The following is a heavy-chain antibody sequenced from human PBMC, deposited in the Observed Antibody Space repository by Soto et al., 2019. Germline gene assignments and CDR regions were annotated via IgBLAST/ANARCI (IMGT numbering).Heavy chain of an antibody. J-gene: IGHJ4*02. V-gene: IGHV3-23*01. CDR3: AKGNHLAWFLSPIAH. CDR2: ISGSGDST. CDR1: GFTFNKYV. Sequence: GGSPRLSCGGSGFTFNKYVVSWVLPAPGKGLEWVSAISGSGDSTYTADSVKGRFTISRDNSKTPLYLQLDRLRAEDTAVYYCAKGNHLAWFLSPIAHWGQGPLVTVSS. D-gene: IGHD3-3*01.